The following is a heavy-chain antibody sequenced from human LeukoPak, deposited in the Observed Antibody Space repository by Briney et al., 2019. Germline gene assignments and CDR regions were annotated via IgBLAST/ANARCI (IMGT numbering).Heavy chain of an antibody. CDR1: GGSISSSSYY. V-gene: IGHV4-39*07. J-gene: IGHJ4*02. CDR3: ARDARYCSSTSCYAGGIHY. Sequence: SETLSLTCTVSGGSISSSSYYWGWIRQPPGKGLEWIGSIYYSGSTYYNPSLKSRVTISVDTSKNQFSLKLGSVTAADTAVYYCARDARYCSSTSCYAGGIHYWGQGTLVTVSS. CDR2: IYYSGST. D-gene: IGHD2-2*01.